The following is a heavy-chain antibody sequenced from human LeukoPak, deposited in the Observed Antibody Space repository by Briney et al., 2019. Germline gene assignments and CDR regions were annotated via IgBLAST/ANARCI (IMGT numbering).Heavy chain of an antibody. Sequence: GASVNVSCKASGYTFTSYAMHWVRQAPGQRLEWMGWINTGNGNTKYSQKFQSRVTITRDTSASTAYMELSSLRSEDTAVYYCARDLRITMIVSGGMDVWGQGTTVTVSS. J-gene: IGHJ6*02. CDR1: GYTFTSYA. V-gene: IGHV1-3*04. CDR2: INTGNGNT. CDR3: ARDLRITMIVSGGMDV. D-gene: IGHD3-22*01.